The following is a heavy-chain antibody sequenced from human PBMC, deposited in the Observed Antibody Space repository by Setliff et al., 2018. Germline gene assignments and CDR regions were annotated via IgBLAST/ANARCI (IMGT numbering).Heavy chain of an antibody. V-gene: IGHV7-4-1*02. CDR1: GYTFTDFA. CDR3: AKSPPGYYDSSGWHQRNYYMDV. J-gene: IGHJ6*03. Sequence: ASVKVSCKTSGYTFTDFAMNWVRQAPGQGLEWMGWINTNTGSPTYAPGFTGRFVFSLDTSVSTAYLQISSLKAEDTAVYYWAKSPPGYYDSSGWHQRNYYMDVWGKGTTVTVSS. D-gene: IGHD3-22*01. CDR2: INTNTGSP.